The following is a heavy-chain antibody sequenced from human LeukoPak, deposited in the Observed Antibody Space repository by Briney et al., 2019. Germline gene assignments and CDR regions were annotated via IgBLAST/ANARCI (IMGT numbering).Heavy chain of an antibody. CDR1: GFTISSYA. V-gene: IGHV3-23*01. D-gene: IGHD6-13*01. CDR3: AKGSYWESSSWRHYCDD. CDR2: MNGSGGST. J-gene: IGHJ4*02. Sequence: PGGSLRLSCAASGFTISSYAMSWVRQAPGKGLEWVSGMNGSGGSTYYVNSGKVQLTIFRVSAKTTLYLQMNSLRAEDTAVYYCAKGSYWESSSWRHYCDDWGQGTVVTVSS.